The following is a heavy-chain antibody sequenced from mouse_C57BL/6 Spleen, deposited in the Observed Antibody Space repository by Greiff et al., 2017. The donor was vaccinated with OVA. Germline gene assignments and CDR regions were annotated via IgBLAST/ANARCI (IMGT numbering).Heavy chain of an antibody. Sequence: QVQLQQPGAELVKPGASVKMSCKASGYTFTSYWITWVKQRPGQGLEWIGDIYPGSGSTKYNEKFKSKATLTVETSSSTAYMQRSSLTSEDSAFYYCARGGGTGDYWGQGTTLTVSS. CDR1: GYTFTSYW. V-gene: IGHV1-55*01. CDR2: IYPGSGST. J-gene: IGHJ2*01. D-gene: IGHD4-1*01. CDR3: ARGGGTGDY.